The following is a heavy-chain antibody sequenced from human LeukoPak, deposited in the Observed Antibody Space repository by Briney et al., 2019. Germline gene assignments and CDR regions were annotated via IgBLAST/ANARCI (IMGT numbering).Heavy chain of an antibody. J-gene: IGHJ5*02. Sequence: SETLSLTCTVSGGSISSNTYFWDWIRQPPGKGLEWIGTIYHSGGTHYDPSLKSRVTISADTSKSQFSLHVTSVTAADTAMYYCARGWGSAMIRGLAGDSWGQGTLVTVSS. D-gene: IGHD3-10*01. CDR1: GGSISSNTYF. V-gene: IGHV4-39*07. CDR3: ARGWGSAMIRGLAGDS. CDR2: IYHSGGT.